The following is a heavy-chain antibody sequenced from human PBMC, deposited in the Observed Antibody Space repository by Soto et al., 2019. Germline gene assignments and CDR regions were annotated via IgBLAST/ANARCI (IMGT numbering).Heavy chain of an antibody. CDR2: INAGNGNT. D-gene: IGHD5-18*01. CDR1: GYTFTSYA. Sequence: QVQLVQSGAEVKKPGASVKVSCKASGYTFTSYAMHWVRQAPGQRLEWMGWINAGNGNTKYSQKFQGRVTITRDTTASTAYMELSSLTYEDTAVYYCAREPGYSYGYNWGQGTLFTVSS. CDR3: AREPGYSYGYN. V-gene: IGHV1-3*01. J-gene: IGHJ4*02.